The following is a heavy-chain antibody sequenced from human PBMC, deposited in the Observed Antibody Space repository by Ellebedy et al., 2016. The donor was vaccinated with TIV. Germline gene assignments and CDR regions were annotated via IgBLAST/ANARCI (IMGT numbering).Heavy chain of an antibody. V-gene: IGHV1-18*01. CDR1: GYTFTSYG. CDR2: ISAYNGNT. D-gene: IGHD6-6*01. CDR3: IEYSSSSGY. Sequence: ASVKVSCXASGYTFTSYGISWVRQAPGQGLEWMGWISAYNGNTNYAQKFQGRVTMTRDTSISTAYMELSRLRSDDTAVYYCIEYSSSSGYWGQGTLVTVSS. J-gene: IGHJ4*02.